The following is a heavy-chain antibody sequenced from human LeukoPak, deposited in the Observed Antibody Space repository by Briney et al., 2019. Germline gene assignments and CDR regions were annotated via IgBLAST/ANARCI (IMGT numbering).Heavy chain of an antibody. CDR3: AKLRPGIAMAGTRNYFDY. D-gene: IGHD6-19*01. V-gene: IGHV3-23*01. CDR1: GFTFSSYA. CDR2: ISGSGGST. Sequence: GGSLRLSCAASGFTFSSYAMSWVRQAPGKGLEWVSAISGSGGSTYYADSVKGRFTISRDNSKNTLYLQMNSLRAEDTAVYYCAKLRPGIAMAGTRNYFDYWGQGTLVTVSS. J-gene: IGHJ4*02.